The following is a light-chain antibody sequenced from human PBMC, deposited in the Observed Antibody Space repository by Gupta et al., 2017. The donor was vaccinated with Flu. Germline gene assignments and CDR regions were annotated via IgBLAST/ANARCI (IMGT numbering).Light chain of an antibody. CDR2: DAF. CDR1: QSIKTY. CDR3: QYGCNCPFT. J-gene: IGKJ3*01. V-gene: IGKV3-11*01. Sequence: IVFTQSPAILSLSPGERATLSCRASQSIKTYLSWFQQKPGQAPRLLIYDAFNRVTGVPDRFSGSGSGTEFTLTISSLEPEDFAVYYCQYGCNCPFTFGHGTNVDVK.